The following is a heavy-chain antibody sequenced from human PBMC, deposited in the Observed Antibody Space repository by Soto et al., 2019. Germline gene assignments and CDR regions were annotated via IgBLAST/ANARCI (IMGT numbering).Heavy chain of an antibody. V-gene: IGHV3-23*01. Sequence: QPGGSLRLSCATSGFTFSLYAMSWVRQAPGKGLEWVSAISASGDSTYYADSVTGRFTISRDKSKNTLYLQMNSLRAEDTALFYCAKSYSSNWYDYFDYWGQGSLVTVSS. J-gene: IGHJ4*02. D-gene: IGHD6-13*01. CDR1: GFTFSLYA. CDR2: ISASGDST. CDR3: AKSYSSNWYDYFDY.